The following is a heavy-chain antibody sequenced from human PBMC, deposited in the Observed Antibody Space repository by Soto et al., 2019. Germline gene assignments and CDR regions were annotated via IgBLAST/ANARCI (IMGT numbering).Heavy chain of an antibody. CDR2: IYPGDSDT. Sequence: GESLKISCKGSGYSFTSYWIGWVRQMPGKGLEWMGIIYPGDSDTRYSPSFQGQVTISADKSISTAYLQWSSLKASDTAMYYCARGSTNDYYYYYYMDVWGKVTTVTVSS. D-gene: IGHD2-2*01. CDR1: GYSFTSYW. CDR3: ARGSTNDYYYYYYMDV. J-gene: IGHJ6*03. V-gene: IGHV5-51*01.